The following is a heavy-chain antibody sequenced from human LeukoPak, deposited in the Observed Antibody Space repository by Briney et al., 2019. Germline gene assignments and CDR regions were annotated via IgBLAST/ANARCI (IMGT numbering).Heavy chain of an antibody. CDR3: ARDIAARRFDY. D-gene: IGHD6-6*01. J-gene: IGHJ4*02. CDR2: IWYDGSEK. CDR1: GFTFSSHG. V-gene: IGHV3-33*01. Sequence: GGSLRLSCAASGFTFSSHGMHWVRQAPGKGLEWVAVIWYDGSEKYYADSVKGRFTISRDNSKNILYLQMDSLRAEDMAVYYCARDIAARRFDYWGQGTLVTVSS.